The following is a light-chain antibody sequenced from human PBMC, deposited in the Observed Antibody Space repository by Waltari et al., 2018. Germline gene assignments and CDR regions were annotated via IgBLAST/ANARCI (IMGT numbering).Light chain of an antibody. J-gene: IGKJ4*01. V-gene: IGKV1-9*01. CDR2: TAS. Sequence: IQLTQSPSSLSASVGDSVNITFRASQGLSTYLAWYQQKPGNAPKLLIYTASTLQSGVPSRFSGSGSETDFTLTISSLQPEDFATYYCQQFKSYPLTFGGGTKVEI. CDR3: QQFKSYPLT. CDR1: QGLSTY.